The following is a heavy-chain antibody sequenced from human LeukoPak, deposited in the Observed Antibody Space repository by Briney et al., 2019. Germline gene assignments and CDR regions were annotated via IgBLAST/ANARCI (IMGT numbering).Heavy chain of an antibody. CDR1: GGTFSSYA. Sequence: SVKVSCKASGGTFSSYAINWVRQAPGQGLEWMGRIIPIVGTANYAQKFQGRVTMTRDTSTSTVYMELSSLRSEDTAVYYCARVLWELGLDDWGQGTLVTVSS. V-gene: IGHV1-69*04. J-gene: IGHJ4*02. D-gene: IGHD1-26*01. CDR2: IIPIVGTA. CDR3: ARVLWELGLDD.